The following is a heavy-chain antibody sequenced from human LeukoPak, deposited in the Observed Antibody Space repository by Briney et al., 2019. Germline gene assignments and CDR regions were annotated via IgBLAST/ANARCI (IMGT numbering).Heavy chain of an antibody. CDR1: GYTFTGYY. V-gene: IGHV1-2*02. Sequence: GASVRVSCKASGYTFTGYYMHWVRQAPGQGLEWMGWINPNSGGTNYAQKFQGRVTMTRDTSISTAYMELSRLRSDDTAVYYCARISSSGTTIYYFDYWGQGTLVTVSS. D-gene: IGHD1-1*01. J-gene: IGHJ4*02. CDR2: INPNSGGT. CDR3: ARISSSGTTIYYFDY.